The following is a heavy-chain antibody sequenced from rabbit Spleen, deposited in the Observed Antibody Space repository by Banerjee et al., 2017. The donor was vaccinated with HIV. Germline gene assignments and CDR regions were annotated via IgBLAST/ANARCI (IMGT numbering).Heavy chain of an antibody. J-gene: IGHJ4*01. CDR3: ARDLDGVIGWNFGW. Sequence: QSLEESGGDLVKPGVSLTLTCTASGVSFSFNSYMCWVRQAPGKGLEWIACIDTGSSGFTYFASWAKGRFTFSKTSSTTVTLQMTTLTAADTATYFCARDLDGVIGWNFGWWGQGTLVTVS. D-gene: IGHD4-1*01. CDR1: GVSFSFNSY. V-gene: IGHV1S40*01. CDR2: IDTGSSGFT.